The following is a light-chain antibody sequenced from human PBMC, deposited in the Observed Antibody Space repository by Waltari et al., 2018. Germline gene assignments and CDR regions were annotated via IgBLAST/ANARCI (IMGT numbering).Light chain of an antibody. V-gene: IGLV2-11*01. CDR1: SSDVGGYDF. Sequence: QSALTQPRPVSGSPGQSVTISCTGTSSDVGGYDFVSCYQPHPGKAPKLMFYGVSQRPSGVPDRFSGSKSGNTASLTIAGLQAEDEADYYCCSYAGTYTLVFGGGTKLTVL. CDR2: GVS. J-gene: IGLJ3*02. CDR3: CSYAGTYTLV.